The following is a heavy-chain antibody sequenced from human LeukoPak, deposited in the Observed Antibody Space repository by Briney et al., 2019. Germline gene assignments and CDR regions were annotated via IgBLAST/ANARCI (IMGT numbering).Heavy chain of an antibody. Sequence: SGGSLRLSCAASGFTFSTYYMSWVRQAPGTGLEWVANIKQDGSEKYYVDSVKGRFTISRDNAKNTLYPQMNSLRAEDTAVYYCARELAVGGTWFDPWGQGTLVTVSS. D-gene: IGHD6-19*01. J-gene: IGHJ5*02. CDR2: IKQDGSEK. CDR1: GFTFSTYY. CDR3: ARELAVGGTWFDP. V-gene: IGHV3-7*01.